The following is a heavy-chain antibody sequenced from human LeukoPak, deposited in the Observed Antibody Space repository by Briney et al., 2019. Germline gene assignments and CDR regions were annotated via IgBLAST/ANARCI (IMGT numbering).Heavy chain of an antibody. V-gene: IGHV3-7*01. Sequence: HPGGSLRLSCAASGFTFSSYWMSWVRQAPGKGLEWVADIKEDGSEKYYVDSVKGRFTISRDNAKNSLYLQMNSLRAEDTVVYYCALNPDYYGSGSFDYWGQGTLATVSS. D-gene: IGHD3-10*01. J-gene: IGHJ4*02. CDR1: GFTFSSYW. CDR3: ALNPDYYGSGSFDY. CDR2: IKEDGSEK.